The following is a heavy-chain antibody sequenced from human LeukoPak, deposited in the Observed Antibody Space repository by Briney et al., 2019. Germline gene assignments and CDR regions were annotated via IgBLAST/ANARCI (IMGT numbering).Heavy chain of an antibody. CDR1: GYTFTGYY. CDR3: ARARLRDSRGWFDP. CDR2: INPNSGGT. V-gene: IGHV1-2*04. D-gene: IGHD2-21*01. Sequence: ASGKVSCKASGYTFTGYYMHWVRQAPGQGLEWMGWINPNSGGTNYAQKFQGWVTMTRDTSISTAYMELSRLRSGDTAVYYCARARLRDSRGWFDPWGQGTLVTVSS. J-gene: IGHJ5*02.